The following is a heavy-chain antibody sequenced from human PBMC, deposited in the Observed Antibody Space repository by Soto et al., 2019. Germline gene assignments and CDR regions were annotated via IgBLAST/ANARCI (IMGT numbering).Heavy chain of an antibody. CDR3: ARMATFGSLNWFDP. J-gene: IGHJ5*02. CDR2: TNPGSGDT. V-gene: IGHV1-8*01. D-gene: IGHD3-16*01. Sequence: GASVKVSCKASGYSFTNNDVSWVRQATGQGLEWMGWTNPGSGDTGYAQKFQGRVTMTRDISTATAYMELSSLRSDDTATYYCARMATFGSLNWFDPWGQGTLDTVSS. CDR1: GYSFTNND.